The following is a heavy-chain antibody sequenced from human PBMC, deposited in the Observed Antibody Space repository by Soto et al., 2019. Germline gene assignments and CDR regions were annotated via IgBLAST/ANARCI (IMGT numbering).Heavy chain of an antibody. J-gene: IGHJ4*02. D-gene: IGHD6-19*01. CDR1: CWSFIGYY. CDR3: ARGRGWLEY. Sequence: SETLSLTCAFYCWSFIGYYWSWIRQPPGKGLEWIGEINHSGSTNYNPSLKSRVTISVDTSKNQFSLKLSSVTAADTAVYYCARGRGWLEYWGQGTLVTGSS. V-gene: IGHV4-34*01. CDR2: INHSGST.